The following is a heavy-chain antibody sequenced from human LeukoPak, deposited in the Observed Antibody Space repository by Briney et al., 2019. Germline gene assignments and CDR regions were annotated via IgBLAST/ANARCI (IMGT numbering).Heavy chain of an antibody. D-gene: IGHD1-26*01. J-gene: IGHJ2*01. CDR3: ARPGAPARGAPWSYFDL. Sequence: PSETLSLTCTVSGGSISSYYWSWIRQPPGKGLEWIGYIYYSGSTNYNPSLRSRVTISVDTSKNQFSLKLSSVTAADTAVYYCARPGAPARGAPWSYFDLWGRGTLVTVSS. CDR2: IYYSGST. CDR1: GGSISSYY. V-gene: IGHV4-59*08.